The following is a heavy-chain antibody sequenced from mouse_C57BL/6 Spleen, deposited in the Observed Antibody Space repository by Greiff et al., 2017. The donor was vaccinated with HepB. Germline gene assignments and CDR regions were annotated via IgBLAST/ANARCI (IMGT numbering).Heavy chain of an antibody. J-gene: IGHJ1*03. D-gene: IGHD2-5*01. CDR1: GFSFTSYG. V-gene: IGHV2-5*01. Sequence: VKLVESGPGLVQPSQSLSITCTVSGFSFTSYGVHWVRQSPGKGLEWLGVIWRGGSTDYNAAFMSRLSITKDNSKSQVFFKMNSLQADDTAIYYCAKNSNYSMYFDVWGTGTTVTVSS. CDR3: AKNSNYSMYFDV. CDR2: IWRGGST.